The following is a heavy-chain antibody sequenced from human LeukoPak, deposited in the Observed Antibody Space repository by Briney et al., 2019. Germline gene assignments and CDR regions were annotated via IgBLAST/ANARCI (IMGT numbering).Heavy chain of an antibody. V-gene: IGHV1-24*01. Sequence: ASVKVTCKVSGYTLTELSMHWVRQAPGKGLEWMGGFDPEDGETIYAQKFQGRVTMTEDTSTDTAYMELSSLRSEDTAVYYCATLGRSRWVPYYFDYWGQGTLVTVSS. CDR1: GYTLTELS. CDR2: FDPEDGET. D-gene: IGHD4/OR15-4a*01. J-gene: IGHJ4*02. CDR3: ATLGRSRWVPYYFDY.